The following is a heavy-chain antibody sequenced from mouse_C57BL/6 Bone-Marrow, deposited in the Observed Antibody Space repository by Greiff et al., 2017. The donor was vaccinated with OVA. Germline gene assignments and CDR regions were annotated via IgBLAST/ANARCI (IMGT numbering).Heavy chain of an antibody. CDR1: GYTFTSYN. V-gene: IGHV1-12*01. J-gene: IGHJ4*01. Sequence: QVQLKESGAELVRPGASVKMSCKASGYTFTSYNMHWVKQTPRQGLEWIGVIYPGNGETSYNQKFKGKATLTVDKSSSTAYMQLSSLTSEDSAVYFCAREGYLDGYLYYAMDYWGQGTSVTVSS. D-gene: IGHD2-3*01. CDR2: IYPGNGET. CDR3: AREGYLDGYLYYAMDY.